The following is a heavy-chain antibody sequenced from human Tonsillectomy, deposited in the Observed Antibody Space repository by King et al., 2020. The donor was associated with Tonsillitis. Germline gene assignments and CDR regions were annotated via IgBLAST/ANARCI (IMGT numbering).Heavy chain of an antibody. CDR1: GGSISSSSYY. CDR3: ARHYPEYNNLYYFDY. D-gene: IGHD1-14*01. V-gene: IGHV4-39*01. J-gene: IGHJ4*02. CDR2: IYYSGST. Sequence: QLQESGPGLVKPSETLSLTCTVSGGSISSSSYYWCWIRQPPGKGLEWIGSIYYSGSTYYHPSLKSRVTISVDTSKNQFSLKLRAVTAADTAVYYCARHYPEYNNLYYFDYWGQGTLVTVSS.